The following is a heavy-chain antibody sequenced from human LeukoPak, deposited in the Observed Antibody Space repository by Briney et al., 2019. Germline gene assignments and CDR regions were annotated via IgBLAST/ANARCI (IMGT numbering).Heavy chain of an antibody. Sequence: PSETLSLTCTVSGGSISSSTYYWGWIRQPPGKGLEWIGNIYYSGSTYYNPSLKSRVAISLDTSKNQFSLKLSSVTAADTAVYYCARETYDGGNGRPIDYWGQGTLVTVSS. D-gene: IGHD4-23*01. CDR2: IYYSGST. CDR1: GGSISSSTYY. J-gene: IGHJ4*02. V-gene: IGHV4-39*07. CDR3: ARETYDGGNGRPIDY.